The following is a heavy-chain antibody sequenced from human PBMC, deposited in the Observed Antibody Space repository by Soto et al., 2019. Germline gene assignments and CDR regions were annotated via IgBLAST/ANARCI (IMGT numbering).Heavy chain of an antibody. CDR3: VKHPSYYYDSSGYN. CDR1: GFTFSSYA. D-gene: IGHD3-22*01. CDR2: ISSNGGST. J-gene: IGHJ4*02. Sequence: GGSLRLSCSASGFTFSSYAMHWVRQAPGKGLEYVSAISSNGGSTYYADSVKGRFTISRDNSKNTLYLQMSSLRAEDTAVYYCVKHPSYYYDSSGYNWGQGTLVTVSS. V-gene: IGHV3-64D*06.